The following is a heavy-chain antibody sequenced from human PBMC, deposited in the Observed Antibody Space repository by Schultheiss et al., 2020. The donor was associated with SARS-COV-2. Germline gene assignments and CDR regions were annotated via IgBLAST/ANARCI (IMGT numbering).Heavy chain of an antibody. CDR3: ARDLRGPRRRLTQAFDF. D-gene: IGHD1-1*01. Sequence: GGSLRLSCAASGFTFSSYWMHWVRQAPGKGLVWVSRINSDGSSTSYADSVKGRFTISRDNAKNTLYLQMNRLRVEDTAIYYCARDLRGPRRRLTQAFDFWGQGALVTVSS. V-gene: IGHV3-74*01. CDR1: GFTFSSYW. CDR2: INSDGSST. J-gene: IGHJ4*02.